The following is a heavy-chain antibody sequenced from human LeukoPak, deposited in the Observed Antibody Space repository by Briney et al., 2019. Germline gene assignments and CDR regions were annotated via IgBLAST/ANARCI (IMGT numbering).Heavy chain of an antibody. J-gene: IGHJ4*02. Sequence: GESLKISRWSFGYSFTTYWIDLVRQMPGTGLEWVGIIYPGYSDTRYRPSFQGQVTNSADKSISTAYLQWSSLEPSDPAMFFCARLFRNSSGYYSYYFDYWGQGTLVTVSS. CDR3: ARLFRNSSGYYSYYFDY. D-gene: IGHD3-22*01. V-gene: IGHV5-51*01. CDR1: GYSFTTYW. CDR2: IYPGYSDT.